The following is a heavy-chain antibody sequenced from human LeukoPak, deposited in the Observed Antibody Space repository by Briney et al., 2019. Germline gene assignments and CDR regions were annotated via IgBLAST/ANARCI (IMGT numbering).Heavy chain of an antibody. CDR1: GFTFSSYW. CDR3: VEGGAARFDY. J-gene: IGHJ4*02. CDR2: ISYGGSNK. Sequence: GGSLRLSCAGSGFTFSSYWMSWVRQAPGKGLEWVAVISYGGSNKYYADSVKGRFTISRDNSKNTLYLQMNSLRAEDTAVYYCVEGGAARFDYWGQGTLVAVSS. D-gene: IGHD5-18*01. V-gene: IGHV3-30*18.